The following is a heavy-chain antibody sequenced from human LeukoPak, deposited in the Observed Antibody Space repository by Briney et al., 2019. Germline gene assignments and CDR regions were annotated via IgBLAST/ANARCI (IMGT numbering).Heavy chain of an antibody. CDR2: ISGSGGST. D-gene: IGHD6-19*01. V-gene: IGHV3-23*01. CDR3: AARPTSTAVAPSDY. Sequence: GGSLRLSCVAPGLTSSSCGMTWVRQAPGKGLEWVSAISGSGGSTYYADSVKGRFTISRDNSKNTLYLQMNSLRAEDTATYYCAARPTSTAVAPSDYWGQGTLVTVSS. J-gene: IGHJ4*02. CDR1: GLTSSSCG.